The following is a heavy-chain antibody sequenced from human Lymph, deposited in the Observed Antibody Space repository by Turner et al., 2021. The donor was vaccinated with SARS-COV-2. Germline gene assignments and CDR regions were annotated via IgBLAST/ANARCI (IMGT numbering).Heavy chain of an antibody. V-gene: IGHV1-2*02. CDR1: GYTFTGSY. D-gene: IGHD3-3*01. J-gene: IGHJ6*02. CDR3: ARDVERYNDFWGGYSGGYGLDV. Sequence: QVQLVQSGAEVKKPGASVKVSCKASGYTFTGSYMHWVRQAPGQGLEWMGWINPNRGGTNYAQKFQGRVTMTRDTSISTAYMELSRLRSDDTAMYYCARDVERYNDFWGGYSGGYGLDVWGQGTTVTVSS. CDR2: INPNRGGT.